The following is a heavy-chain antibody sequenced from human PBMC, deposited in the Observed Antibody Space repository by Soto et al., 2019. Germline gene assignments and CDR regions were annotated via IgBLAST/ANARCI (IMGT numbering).Heavy chain of an antibody. V-gene: IGHV4-34*01. D-gene: IGHD6-6*01. CDR1: GGSFSGYY. J-gene: IGHJ4*02. CDR2: INHSGST. Sequence: PSETLSLTCAVYGGSFSGYYWSWIRQPPGKGLEWIGEINHSGSTNYNPSLKSRVTISVDTSKNQFSLKLSSVTAADTAVYYCARELGRVIAARYFDYWGQGTLVTVYS. CDR3: ARELGRVIAARYFDY.